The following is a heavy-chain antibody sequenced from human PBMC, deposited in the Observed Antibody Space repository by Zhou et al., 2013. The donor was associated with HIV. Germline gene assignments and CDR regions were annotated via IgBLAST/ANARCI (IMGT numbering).Heavy chain of an antibody. J-gene: IGHJ1*01. CDR2: INPSDGVS. CDR1: GYTFSKNY. D-gene: IGHD3-3*01. V-gene: IGHV1-46*01. Sequence: QVQLVQSGPEVREPGASVKISCRTSGYTFSKNYIHWVRQAPGKGLEWMGIINPSDGVSVHAPHLQGRLTVTSDMSTRTVTMDLKRLTFNDTAVYFCARDSQKDFWSGSWGYWGQGTLVIVSS. CDR3: ARDSQKDFWSGSWGY.